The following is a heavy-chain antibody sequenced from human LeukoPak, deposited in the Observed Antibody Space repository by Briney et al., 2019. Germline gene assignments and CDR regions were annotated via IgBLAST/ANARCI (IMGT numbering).Heavy chain of an antibody. V-gene: IGHV3-21*01. CDR3: ARFFSSSGKADY. D-gene: IGHD2-2*01. Sequence: GGFLRLSCAASGFTFSSYSMNWVRQAPGKGLEWVSSISSSSSYIYYADSVKGRFTNSRDNTKNSLYLQMNSLRAEDTAVYYCARFFSSSGKADYWGQGTLVTVSS. J-gene: IGHJ4*02. CDR2: ISSSSSYI. CDR1: GFTFSSYS.